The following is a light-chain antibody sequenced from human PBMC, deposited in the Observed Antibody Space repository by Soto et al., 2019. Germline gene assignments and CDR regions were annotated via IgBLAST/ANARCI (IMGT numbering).Light chain of an antibody. CDR1: QSVSSY. Sequence: EIVLTQSPATLSLSPGERATLSCRASQSVSSYLAWYQQKPGQAPRLLIYDASNRATGIPARFSGSVSGTDFTLTISSLEPEDFAVYYCQQRSNWPPPFGQGTRLEIK. J-gene: IGKJ5*01. CDR2: DAS. V-gene: IGKV3-11*01. CDR3: QQRSNWPPP.